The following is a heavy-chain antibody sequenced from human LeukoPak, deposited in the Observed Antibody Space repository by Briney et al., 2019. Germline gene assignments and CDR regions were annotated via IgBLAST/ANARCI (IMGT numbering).Heavy chain of an antibody. CDR1: GGSISSSSYY. Sequence: SETLSLTCTVSGGSISSSSYYWGWILQPPGKGLEWIGSIYYSGSTYYNPSLKSRVTISVDTSKNQFSLKLSSVTAAGTAVYYCASLQWLVPMVWGQGTLVTVSS. V-gene: IGHV4-39*01. D-gene: IGHD6-19*01. CDR3: ASLQWLVPMV. CDR2: IYYSGST. J-gene: IGHJ4*02.